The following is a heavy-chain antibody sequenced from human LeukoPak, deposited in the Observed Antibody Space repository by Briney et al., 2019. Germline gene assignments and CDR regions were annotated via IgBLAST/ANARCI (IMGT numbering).Heavy chain of an antibody. J-gene: IGHJ4*02. CDR2: ISSSGRNI. V-gene: IGHV3-11*01. D-gene: IGHD5-12*01. Sequence: GRSLRLSCAASGFTFSDYYMSWVRQAPGKGREWISYISSSGRNINYADSVQGRFTISRDNAKNSLYLQMNSLRAEDTAVYYCARDRGWYSGYDDVDYWGQGTLVTVSS. CDR3: ARDRGWYSGYDDVDY. CDR1: GFTFSDYY.